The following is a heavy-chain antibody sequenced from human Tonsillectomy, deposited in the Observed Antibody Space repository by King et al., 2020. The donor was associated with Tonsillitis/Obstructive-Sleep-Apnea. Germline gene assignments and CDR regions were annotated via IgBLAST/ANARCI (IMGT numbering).Heavy chain of an antibody. J-gene: IGHJ4*02. CDR1: GFTFSNYG. V-gene: IGHV3-30*18. Sequence: VQLVESGGGVVQPRRSLRLSCAASGFTFSNYGMHWVRQAPGKGLEWVAVISYDGTNAYYGDSVKGRFTISRDNSKNTLYLQMNSLRAEDTAVYYCAKDTGPIAVAGEFDYWGQGTLVTVSS. D-gene: IGHD6-19*01. CDR3: AKDTGPIAVAGEFDY. CDR2: ISYDGTNA.